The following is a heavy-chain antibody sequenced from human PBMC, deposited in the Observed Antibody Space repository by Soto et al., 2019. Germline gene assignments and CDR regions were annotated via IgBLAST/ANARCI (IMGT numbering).Heavy chain of an antibody. J-gene: IGHJ6*02. Sequence: KTAETLSLTCTVSGGSIISSSYYFGGIRQPPWNGLEWIGSIYYSGSTYYNPSLKSRVTISVDTSKNQFSLKLSSVTAADTAVYYCARRIRGTTVTTYYYYGMDVWGQGTTVTVSS. CDR2: IYYSGST. CDR1: GGSIISSSYY. V-gene: IGHV4-39*01. CDR3: ARRIRGTTVTTYYYYGMDV. D-gene: IGHD4-17*01.